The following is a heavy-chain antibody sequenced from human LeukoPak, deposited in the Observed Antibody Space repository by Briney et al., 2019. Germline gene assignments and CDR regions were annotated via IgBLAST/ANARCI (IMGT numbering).Heavy chain of an antibody. J-gene: IGHJ4*02. V-gene: IGHV4-39*01. CDR2: IYYSGST. D-gene: IGHD3-10*01. Sequence: SETLSLTCTVSGGSISSSSYYWGWIRQPPGKGLEWIGSIYYSGSTYYNPSLKSRVTISVDTSKNQFSLKLSSVTAADTAVYYCARLPGLLWFGGKSGFDYWGQGTLVTVSS. CDR1: GGSISSSSYY. CDR3: ARLPGLLWFGGKSGFDY.